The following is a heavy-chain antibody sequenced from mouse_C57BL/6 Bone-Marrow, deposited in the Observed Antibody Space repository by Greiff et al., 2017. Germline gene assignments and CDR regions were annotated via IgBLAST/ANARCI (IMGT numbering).Heavy chain of an antibody. V-gene: IGHV1-54*01. CDR3: ARSGRDAMDY. Sequence: QVQLQQSGAELVRPGTSVKVSCKASGYAFTNYLIEWVKQRPGQGLEWIGVINPGSGGTNYNEKFKGKATLTADKSSSTADMQLSSLTSEDSAVYFCARSGRDAMDYWGQGTSVTVSS. CDR1: GYAFTNYL. J-gene: IGHJ4*01. D-gene: IGHD3-1*01. CDR2: INPGSGGT.